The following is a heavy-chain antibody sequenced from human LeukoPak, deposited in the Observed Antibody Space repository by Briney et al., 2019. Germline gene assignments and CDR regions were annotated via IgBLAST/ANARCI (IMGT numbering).Heavy chain of an antibody. CDR1: GYTCISDY. Sequence: ASEKVSCKASGYTCISDYIHWVRQASGQGLEWMGINNPSGGSTSYAQKFQGRVTMTRDTSTSIVYMEVSSLRPEDTAVYSCARDRNPFGEPAGSFDNWGQGTLVTVSS. J-gene: IGHJ4*02. V-gene: IGHV1-46*01. D-gene: IGHD3-10*01. CDR2: NNPSGGST. CDR3: ARDRNPFGEPAGSFDN.